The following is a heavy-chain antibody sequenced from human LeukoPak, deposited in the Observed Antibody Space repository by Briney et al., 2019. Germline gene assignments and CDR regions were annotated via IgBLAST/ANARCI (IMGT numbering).Heavy chain of an antibody. V-gene: IGHV3-9*01. D-gene: IGHD6-19*01. CDR1: GFIFNNYA. J-gene: IGHJ4*02. Sequence: PGRSLRLSCAGSGFIFNNYAMHWVRQPPGKGLEWVSGISWNSGSIDYADSVKYRFTISRDNAKNSLYLQMNSLRVEDTAFYYCAKDNRRHYTSGPNPDSLHWGQGALVTVSS. CDR3: AKDNRRHYTSGPNPDSLH. CDR2: ISWNSGSI.